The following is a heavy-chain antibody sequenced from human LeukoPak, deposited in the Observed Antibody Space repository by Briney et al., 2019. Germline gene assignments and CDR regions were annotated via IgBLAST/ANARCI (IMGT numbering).Heavy chain of an antibody. CDR3: ARWGHSATYSSLYAFDI. V-gene: IGHV4-59*08. CDR1: GGSISRYS. Sequence: PSETLSLTCTVSGGSISRYSWNWIRQPPGKGLEWIGYIHNSGSSTHNPSLKSRVTISIDASKNQFSLKLSSVTAADTAVYYCARWGHSATYSSLYAFDIWGQGTIVTVSS. D-gene: IGHD1-26*01. J-gene: IGHJ3*02. CDR2: IHNSGSS.